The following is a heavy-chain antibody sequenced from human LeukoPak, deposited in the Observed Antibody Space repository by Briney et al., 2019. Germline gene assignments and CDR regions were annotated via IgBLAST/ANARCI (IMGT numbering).Heavy chain of an antibody. CDR2: IYYSGST. Sequence: SETLSLTCTVSGGSISSSSYYWGWIRQPPGKGLEWIGSIYYSGSTYYNPSLKSRVTISVDTSKNQFSLKLSSVTAADTAVYYCASSSVVPAAMVGLTTYYYYMDVWGKGTTVTVSS. CDR1: GGSISSSSYY. D-gene: IGHD2-2*01. J-gene: IGHJ6*03. CDR3: ASSSVVPAAMVGLTTYYYYMDV. V-gene: IGHV4-39*01.